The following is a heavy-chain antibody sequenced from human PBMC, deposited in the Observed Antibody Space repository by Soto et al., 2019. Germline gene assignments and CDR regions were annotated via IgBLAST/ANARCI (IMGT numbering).Heavy chain of an antibody. Sequence: QVQLVQSGAEVKKPGASVKVSCKASGYTFTRYGISWVRQAPGQGLEWMGWISAYNGNTNYAQKLQGRVTMTTDTSTSTVYMELRRLRSDDTAVYYCARDRGGSYSVPGYYYGMDVWGQGTTVTVYS. V-gene: IGHV1-18*04. CDR3: ARDRGGSYSVPGYYYGMDV. CDR1: GYTFTRYG. D-gene: IGHD1-26*01. CDR2: ISAYNGNT. J-gene: IGHJ6*02.